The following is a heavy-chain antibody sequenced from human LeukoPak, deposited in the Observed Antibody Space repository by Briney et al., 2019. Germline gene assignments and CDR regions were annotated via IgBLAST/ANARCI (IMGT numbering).Heavy chain of an antibody. D-gene: IGHD6-13*01. J-gene: IGHJ4*02. V-gene: IGHV4-30-2*01. CDR1: GGSISSGGYS. Sequence: SQTLSLTCAVSGGSISSGGYSWRWIRQPPGKGLEWIGYIYHSGSTYYNPSLKSRVTISVDRSKNQFSLKLSSVTAADTAVYYCARVEQQLGHLDYWGQGTLVTVSS. CDR3: ARVEQQLGHLDY. CDR2: IYHSGST.